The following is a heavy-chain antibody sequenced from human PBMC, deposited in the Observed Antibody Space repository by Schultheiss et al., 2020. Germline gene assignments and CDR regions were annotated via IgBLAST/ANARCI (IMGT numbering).Heavy chain of an antibody. CDR3: ARVGSRWDVDY. D-gene: IGHD6-13*01. V-gene: IGHV1-69*05. Sequence: SVKVSCKASGGTFSSYAISWVRQAPGQGLEWMGGIIPIFGTANYAQKFQGRVTMTTDTSTSTAYMELRSLRSDDTAVYYCARVGSRWDVDYWGQGTLVTVSS. J-gene: IGHJ4*02. CDR1: GGTFSSYA. CDR2: IIPIFGTA.